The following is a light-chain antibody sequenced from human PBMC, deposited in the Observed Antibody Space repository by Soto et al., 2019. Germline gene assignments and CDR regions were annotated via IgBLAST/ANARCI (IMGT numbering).Light chain of an antibody. J-gene: IGLJ1*01. V-gene: IGLV2-11*01. CDR3: CSYAGSYTYV. CDR1: GSDVGGYNY. Sequence: QSALTQPRSVSGSPGQSVTISCTGTGSDVGGYNYVSWYQQYPGKAPKVMIYDVSKRPAGVPDRFSGSKSGNTASLTVSGLQAEDEADYNCCSYAGSYTYVFGTGTKVTV. CDR2: DVS.